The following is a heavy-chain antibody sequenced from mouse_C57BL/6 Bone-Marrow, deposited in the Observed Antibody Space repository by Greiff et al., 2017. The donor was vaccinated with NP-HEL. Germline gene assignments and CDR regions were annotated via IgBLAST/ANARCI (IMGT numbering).Heavy chain of an antibody. CDR1: GYAFSSYW. J-gene: IGHJ4*01. CDR2: IHPGDGDT. D-gene: IGHD1-1*01. Sequence: QVQLQQSGAELVKPGASVKISCKASGYAFSSYWMNWVKQRPGKGLEWIGQIHPGDGDTNYNGKFKGKATLTADKSSSTAYMQLSSLTSEDSAVYFCARGGDFRYSSGDCAMDYWGQGTSVTVSS. V-gene: IGHV1-80*01. CDR3: ARGGDFRYSSGDCAMDY.